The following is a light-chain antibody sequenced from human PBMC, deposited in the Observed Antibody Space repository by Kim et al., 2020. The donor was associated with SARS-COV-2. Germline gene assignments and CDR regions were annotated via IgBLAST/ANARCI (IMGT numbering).Light chain of an antibody. CDR3: SSYTSSRTRV. CDR1: SSDVGGYNY. V-gene: IGLV2-14*03. Sequence: QSIDISCTGTSSDVGGYNYVSWYQQHPGKAPKLMIYDVSNRPSGVSNRFSGSKSGNTASLTISGLQAEDEGDYYCSSYTSSRTRVFGGGTQLTVL. J-gene: IGLJ2*01. CDR2: DVS.